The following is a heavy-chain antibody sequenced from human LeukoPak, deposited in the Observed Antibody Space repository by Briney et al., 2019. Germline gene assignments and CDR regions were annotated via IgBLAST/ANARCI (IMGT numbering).Heavy chain of an antibody. J-gene: IGHJ4*02. CDR2: IRNDGNDK. D-gene: IGHD3-3*01. CDR3: VRDFEWSFDT. Sequence: GGSLRLSCAASGFTFSSYGMHWVRQAPGKGLEWFSFIRNDGNDKYYADSVKGRFTISRDNSKNTLYLQMNSLRPEDTALYYCVRDFEWSFDTWXXGTLVTVSS. CDR1: GFTFSSYG. V-gene: IGHV3-30*02.